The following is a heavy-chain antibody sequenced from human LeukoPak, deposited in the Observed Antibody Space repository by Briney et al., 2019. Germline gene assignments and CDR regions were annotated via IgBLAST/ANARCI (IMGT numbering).Heavy chain of an antibody. D-gene: IGHD3-3*01. Sequence: GASVKVSCKASGYTFTGYYMHWVRQAPGQGLEWMGWINLNSGGTNYAQKFQGRVTMTRDTSISTAYMELSRLRSDDTAVYYCARDFPHTIFGVVITSYYYYGMDVWGQGTTVTVSS. CDR2: INLNSGGT. CDR3: ARDFPHTIFGVVITSYYYYGMDV. CDR1: GYTFTGYY. V-gene: IGHV1-2*02. J-gene: IGHJ6*02.